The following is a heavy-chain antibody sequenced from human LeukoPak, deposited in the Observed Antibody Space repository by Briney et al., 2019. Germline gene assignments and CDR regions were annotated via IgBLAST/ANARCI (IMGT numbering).Heavy chain of an antibody. J-gene: IGHJ3*02. D-gene: IGHD1-26*01. Sequence: GGSLRLSCAASGFTFSSYGMHWGRQAPGKGLGWVAVISYDGSNKYYADSVKGRFTISRDNSKNTLYLQMNSLRAEDTAVYYCAKLIVGATGAFDIWGQGTMVTVSS. CDR1: GFTFSSYG. CDR3: AKLIVGATGAFDI. V-gene: IGHV3-30*18. CDR2: ISYDGSNK.